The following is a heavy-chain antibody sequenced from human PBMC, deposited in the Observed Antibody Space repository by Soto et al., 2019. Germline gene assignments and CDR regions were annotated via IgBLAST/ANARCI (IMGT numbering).Heavy chain of an antibody. CDR3: AKALDYDSSGYYYFDS. CDR1: GFTFSNSA. D-gene: IGHD3-22*01. J-gene: IGHJ4*02. Sequence: SVTVSYKTSGFTFSNSAVRWVRHSRGRPLEWIGWSIVGSGTTNYLQNLQGRITITRDISTSTAYMELSSLRPEDTALYYCAKALDYDSSGYYYFDSWGQGTLVTVSS. V-gene: IGHV1-58*01. CDR2: SIVGSGTT.